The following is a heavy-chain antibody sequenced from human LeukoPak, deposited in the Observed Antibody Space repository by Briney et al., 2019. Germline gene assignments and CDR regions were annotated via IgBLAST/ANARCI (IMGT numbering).Heavy chain of an antibody. Sequence: SVKVSCKASGGTISSYTISWVRQAPGQGLEWMGRIIPILGIANYAQKFQGRVTITADNSTSTAYTQLRSLRPKDTTVYYSSRGDSSSSWLLSYWGQGTLVTVSS. J-gene: IGHJ4*02. D-gene: IGHD6-6*01. CDR1: GGTISSYT. CDR3: SRGDSSSSWLLSY. V-gene: IGHV1-69*02. CDR2: IIPILGIA.